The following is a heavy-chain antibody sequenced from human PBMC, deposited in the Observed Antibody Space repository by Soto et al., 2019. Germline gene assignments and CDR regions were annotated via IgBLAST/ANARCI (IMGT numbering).Heavy chain of an antibody. CDR3: ARDKYCTTINCYNWFDP. D-gene: IGHD2-2*01. J-gene: IGHJ5*02. CDR2: MYNSGST. Sequence: SETLSLTCTVSGGSISSGDYYWSWIRQPPGKGLKWIGYMYNSGSTYYNPSLDSRVKISVDTSKNQFSLELSSVTAADTAVYYCARDKYCTTINCYNWFDPWGQGTLVTVFS. CDR1: GGSISSGDYY. V-gene: IGHV4-30-4*01.